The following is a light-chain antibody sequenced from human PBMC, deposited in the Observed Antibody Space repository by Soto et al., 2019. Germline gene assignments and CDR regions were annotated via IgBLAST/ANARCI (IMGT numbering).Light chain of an antibody. CDR3: QQYNSYSWT. Sequence: DIEMTQTPSTLSASVGDTVTITCRASQTISGWLAWYQQRPGKAPNLLIYRASNLKSGVPSRFSGSGSGTEFTLTISSLQPDDFATYYCQQYNSYSWTFGQGTKVDIK. J-gene: IGKJ1*01. V-gene: IGKV1-5*03. CDR1: QTISGW. CDR2: RAS.